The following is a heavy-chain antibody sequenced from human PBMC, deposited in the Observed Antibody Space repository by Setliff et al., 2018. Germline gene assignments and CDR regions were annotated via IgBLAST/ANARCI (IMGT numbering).Heavy chain of an antibody. CDR3: AKDPAGWNYVKKPGVAFDI. CDR2: ISGSGGST. D-gene: IGHD1-7*01. CDR1: GCTFSSYA. Sequence: LRLSCAASGCTFSSYAMSWVRQAPGKGLEWVSAISGSGGSTYYADSVKGRFTISRDNSKNTLYLQMTSLRAEDTAVYYCAKDPAGWNYVKKPGVAFDIWGQGTMVTVSS. V-gene: IGHV3-23*01. J-gene: IGHJ3*02.